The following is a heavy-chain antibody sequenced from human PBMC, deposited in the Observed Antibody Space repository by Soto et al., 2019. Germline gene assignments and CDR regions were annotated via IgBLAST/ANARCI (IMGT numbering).Heavy chain of an antibody. D-gene: IGHD5-18*01. CDR2: ISYGSSTI. Sequence: EVQLVESGGGLVQPGGSLRLSCTASGFTFTSYGMNWVRQAPGKGLEWISYISYGSSTIYYADSVKGRFTISRDNAKNTLYLQKNSLRDEDTAVYYWARGNYTYGSDYWGQGTLVTVSS. V-gene: IGHV3-48*02. J-gene: IGHJ4*02. CDR1: GFTFTSYG. CDR3: ARGNYTYGSDY.